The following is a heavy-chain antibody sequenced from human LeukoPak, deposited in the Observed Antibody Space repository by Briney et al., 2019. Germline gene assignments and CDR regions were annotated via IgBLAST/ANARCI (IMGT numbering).Heavy chain of an antibody. CDR2: INPSGGST. J-gene: IGHJ4*02. D-gene: IGHD3-22*01. V-gene: IGHV1-46*01. CDR1: GYTFTSYY. Sequence: ASVKVSCKASGYTFTSYYMHWVRQAPGQGLEWMGIINPSGGSTSYAQKFQGRVTMTRDTSTSTVYMELSSLRAEDTAVYYCATGGEYYDGRGYGHDHWGQGTLVTVSS. CDR3: ATGGEYYDGRGYGHDH.